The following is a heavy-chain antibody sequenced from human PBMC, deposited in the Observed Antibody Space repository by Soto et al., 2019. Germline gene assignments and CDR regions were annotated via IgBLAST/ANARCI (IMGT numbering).Heavy chain of an antibody. D-gene: IGHD6-13*01. Sequence: GGSLRLSCAASGFTFGNYWVTWVRLAPGKGLEWVANIEQDGGDNYYVDSVKGRFTISRDNAENSLYLQMNSLRAEDTAVYYCARESKSAAGKFYYYYFMDVWGKGTTVTVSS. J-gene: IGHJ6*03. CDR3: ARESKSAAGKFYYYYFMDV. CDR1: GFTFGNYW. CDR2: IEQDGGDN. V-gene: IGHV3-7*01.